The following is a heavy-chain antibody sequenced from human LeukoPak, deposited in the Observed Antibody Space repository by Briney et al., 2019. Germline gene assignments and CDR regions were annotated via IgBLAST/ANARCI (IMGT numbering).Heavy chain of an antibody. V-gene: IGHV3-23*01. D-gene: IGHD4-17*01. CDR3: AKDPTVTTLRENAFDI. J-gene: IGHJ3*02. CDR2: ISGSGGST. Sequence: GGSLRLSYAASRFTYSSYAMRWVRQAPGKGLEGGSAISGSGGSTYYADAVKGRFTISRDNSKNTLYLQMNSLRAEDTAVYYCAKDPTVTTLRENAFDIWGQGTMVTVSS. CDR1: RFTYSSYA.